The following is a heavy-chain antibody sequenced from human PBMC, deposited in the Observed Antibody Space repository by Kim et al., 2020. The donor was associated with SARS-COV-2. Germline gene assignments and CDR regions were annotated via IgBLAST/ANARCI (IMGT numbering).Heavy chain of an antibody. V-gene: IGHV1-3*01. CDR2: VNAGNGDT. D-gene: IGHD3-3*01. CDR1: GYTFTKYG. CDR3: AGPFFFAEVLSPYFHY. J-gene: IGHJ4*02. Sequence: ASVKVSCKASGYTFTKYGVHWVRQAPGQSLEWMGWVNAGNGDTHYSPKFQDRVTITRDTSATTPYRERSTLRSEDTAVNYCAGPFFFAEVLSPYFHYWGQ.